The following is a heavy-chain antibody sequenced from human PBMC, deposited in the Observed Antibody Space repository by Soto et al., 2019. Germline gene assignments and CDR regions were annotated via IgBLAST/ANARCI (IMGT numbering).Heavy chain of an antibody. D-gene: IGHD1-1*01. V-gene: IGHV3-74*03. Sequence: PGGSLRLSCAASGFTFSSYWMHWVRQAPGKGLVWVSRITGDGSSTTYADSVKGRFTISRDNAKNTLYLQMNSLRAEDTAVYYCARGGLERRLDCWSQGTLVTVSS. J-gene: IGHJ4*02. CDR2: ITGDGSST. CDR3: ARGGLERRLDC. CDR1: GFTFSSYW.